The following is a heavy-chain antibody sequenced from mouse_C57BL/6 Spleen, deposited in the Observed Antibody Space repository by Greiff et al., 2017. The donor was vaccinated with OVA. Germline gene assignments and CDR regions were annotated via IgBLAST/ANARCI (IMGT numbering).Heavy chain of an antibody. D-gene: IGHD3-3*01. CDR3: ARRKLGYFDY. V-gene: IGHV1-59*01. Sequence: VQLQQPGAELVRPGTSVKLSCKASGYTFTSYWMHWVKQRPGQGLEWIGVIDPSDSYTNYTQKFKGKATLTEDSSSSTAYMQLSSLTSEDSAVYYCARRKLGYFDYWGQGTTLTVSS. CDR2: IDPSDSYT. J-gene: IGHJ2*01. CDR1: GYTFTSYW.